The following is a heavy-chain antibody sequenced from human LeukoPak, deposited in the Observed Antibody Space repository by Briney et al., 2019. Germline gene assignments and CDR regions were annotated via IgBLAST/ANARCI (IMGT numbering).Heavy chain of an antibody. D-gene: IGHD3-3*01. V-gene: IGHV1-69*04. CDR1: GGTFSSYT. CDR3: ARDGHFGVVIKD. J-gene: IGHJ4*02. Sequence: SVKVSCKASGGTFSSYTISWVRQAPGQGLEWMGRIIPILGIANYAQKFQGRVTITADKSTSTAYMELSSLRSEDTAVYYCARDGHFGVVIKDWGQGTLVTVSS. CDR2: IIPILGIA.